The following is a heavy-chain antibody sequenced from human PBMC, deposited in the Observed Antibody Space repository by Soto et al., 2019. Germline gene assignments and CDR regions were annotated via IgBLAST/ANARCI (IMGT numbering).Heavy chain of an antibody. Sequence: SETLSLTCAVYGGSFSGYYWSWIRQPPGKGLEWIGEINHSGSTNYNPSLKSRVTISVDTSKNQFSLKLSSVTAADTAVYYCARGKLSDYVWGSYRYHFDYWGQGTVVTVSS. CDR1: GGSFSGYY. V-gene: IGHV4-34*01. J-gene: IGHJ4*02. CDR3: ARGKLSDYVWGSYRYHFDY. CDR2: INHSGST. D-gene: IGHD3-16*02.